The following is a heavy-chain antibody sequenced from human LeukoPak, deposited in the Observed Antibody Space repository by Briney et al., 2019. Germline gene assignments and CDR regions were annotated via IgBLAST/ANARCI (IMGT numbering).Heavy chain of an antibody. D-gene: IGHD3-10*01. CDR3: ARVAVLLWFGEFQYYFDY. J-gene: IGHJ4*02. CDR1: GYTFTGYY. V-gene: IGHV1-2*02. Sequence: ASVKVSCKASGYTFTGYYMHWVRQAPGQGHEWMACINPNSGGTNYAQKFEGRVTMSRDTSISIAYMELSRLRSDDTAVYYCARVAVLLWFGEFQYYFDYWGQGTLVTVSS. CDR2: INPNSGGT.